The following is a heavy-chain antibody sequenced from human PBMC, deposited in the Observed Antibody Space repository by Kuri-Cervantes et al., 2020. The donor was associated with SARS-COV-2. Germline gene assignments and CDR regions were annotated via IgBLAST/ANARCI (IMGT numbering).Heavy chain of an antibody. CDR1: GGTFSSYA. CDR2: IIPIFGTA. V-gene: IGHV1-69*06. Sequence: SVKVSCKASGGTFSSYAISWVRQAPGQGLEWMGGIIPIFGTANYAQKFQGRVTITADKSTSTAYMELSSLRSEDTAVYYCAREDCTNGVCYSYYYYGMDVWGQGTTVTVFS. CDR3: AREDCTNGVCYSYYYYGMDV. J-gene: IGHJ6*02. D-gene: IGHD2-8*01.